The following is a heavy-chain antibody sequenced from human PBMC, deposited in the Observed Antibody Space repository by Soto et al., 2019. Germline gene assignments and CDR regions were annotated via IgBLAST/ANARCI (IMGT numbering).Heavy chain of an antibody. Sequence: WTWIRQPPGKRLEFIGYIFSVVRTKYNPSLESRVTISVDTSKNQFSLRLTSVAATDTAVYYCARTLDYGHMDVWGKGTTVNVSS. D-gene: IGHD3-16*01. CDR3: ARTLDYGHMDV. CDR2: IFSVVRT. V-gene: IGHV4-4*08. J-gene: IGHJ6*03.